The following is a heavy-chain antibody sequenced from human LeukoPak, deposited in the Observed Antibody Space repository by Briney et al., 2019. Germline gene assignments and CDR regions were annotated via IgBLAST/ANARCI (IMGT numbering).Heavy chain of an antibody. CDR1: GFTFSSYW. CDR2: ISSDGSST. V-gene: IGHV3-74*01. Sequence: GGSLRLSCAASGFTFSSYWMHWVRQAPGKGLVWVSRISSDGSSTSYADSVKGRFTISRDNAKNTLYLQMNSLRAEDTAVYYCARDRFWSGYYFGWFDPWGQGTLVTVSS. CDR3: ARDRFWSGYYFGWFDP. J-gene: IGHJ5*02. D-gene: IGHD3-3*01.